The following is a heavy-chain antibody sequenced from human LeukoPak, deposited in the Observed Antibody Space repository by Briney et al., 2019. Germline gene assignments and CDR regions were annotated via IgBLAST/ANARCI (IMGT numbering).Heavy chain of an antibody. J-gene: IGHJ6*02. D-gene: IGHD3-10*01. Sequence: GGSLRLSCSASGFTFSSYGMHWVRQAPGKGLEWVAVISYDGSNKYYADSVKGRFTISRDNSKNTLYLQMNSLRAEDTAVYYCAKGRVRGAAGYYGMDVWGQGTTVTVSS. CDR1: GFTFSSYG. V-gene: IGHV3-30*18. CDR3: AKGRVRGAAGYYGMDV. CDR2: ISYDGSNK.